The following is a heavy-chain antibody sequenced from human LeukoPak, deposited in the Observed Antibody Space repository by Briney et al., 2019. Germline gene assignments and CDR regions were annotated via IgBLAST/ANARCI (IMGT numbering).Heavy chain of an antibody. Sequence: SETLSLTCAVYGGSFSGYYWSWIRQPPGKGLEWIGEINHSGGTNYNPSLKSQVTISVDTSKNQFSLKLSSVTAADTAVYYCASESVAVALPDYWGQGTLVTVSS. D-gene: IGHD6-19*01. CDR1: GGSFSGYY. V-gene: IGHV4-34*01. CDR3: ASESVAVALPDY. J-gene: IGHJ4*02. CDR2: INHSGGT.